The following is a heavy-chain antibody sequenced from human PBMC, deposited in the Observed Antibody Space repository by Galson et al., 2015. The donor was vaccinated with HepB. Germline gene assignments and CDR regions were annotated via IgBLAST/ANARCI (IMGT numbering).Heavy chain of an antibody. CDR1: GFTFSSYW. CDR2: IKQDGSEK. Sequence: SLRLSCAASGFTFSSYWMSWVRQAPGKGLEWVANIKQDGSEKYYVDSVKGRFTISRDNAKNSLYLQMNSLRAEDTAVYYCARDGPDIVVVVAATPSYYYGMDVWGQGTTVTVSS. CDR3: ARDGPDIVVVVAATPSYYYGMDV. D-gene: IGHD2-15*01. J-gene: IGHJ6*02. V-gene: IGHV3-7*03.